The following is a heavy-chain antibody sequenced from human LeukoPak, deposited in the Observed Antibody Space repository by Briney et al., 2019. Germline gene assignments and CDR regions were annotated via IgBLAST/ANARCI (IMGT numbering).Heavy chain of an antibody. J-gene: IGHJ4*02. CDR3: ASGNRFYYRWFDY. V-gene: IGHV4-31*03. CDR2: IYYSGST. Sequence: NPSQTLSLTCTVSGGSISSGGYYWSWIRQHPGKGLEWIGYIYYSGSTYYNPSLKSRVTISQDTSKNHFSLKVSSVTAADTAVYYCASGNRFYYRWFDYWGQGTLVTVSS. CDR1: GGSISSGGYY. D-gene: IGHD3-22*01.